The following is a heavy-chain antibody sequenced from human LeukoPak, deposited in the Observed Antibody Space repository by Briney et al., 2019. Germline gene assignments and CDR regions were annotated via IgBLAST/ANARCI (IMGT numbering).Heavy chain of an antibody. J-gene: IGHJ3*02. D-gene: IGHD2-21*01. Sequence: SETLSLTCTVSGGSISSSSYYWGWIRQPPGKGLEWIGSIYYSGSTYYNPSLKSRVTISVDTSKNQFSLKLSSVTAADTAVYYCARRLAMVITYQRGYAFDIWGQGTMVTVSS. V-gene: IGHV4-39*01. CDR1: GGSISSSSYY. CDR2: IYYSGST. CDR3: ARRLAMVITYQRGYAFDI.